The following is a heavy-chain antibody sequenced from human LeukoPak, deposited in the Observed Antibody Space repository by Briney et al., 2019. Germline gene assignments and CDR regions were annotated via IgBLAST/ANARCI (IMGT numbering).Heavy chain of an antibody. Sequence: GGSLRLSFAGSGFIVSSNYMSWVRQAAGKGLEWVSVIYGSSRTYYADSVKGRFTISRDNSKNTVYLQMDSLRAEDTAVYYCAQIMTEGYGDFSDAFDIWGQGTMVTVSS. CDR2: IYGSSRT. V-gene: IGHV3-66*01. CDR3: AQIMTEGYGDFSDAFDI. D-gene: IGHD4-17*01. J-gene: IGHJ3*02. CDR1: GFIVSSNY.